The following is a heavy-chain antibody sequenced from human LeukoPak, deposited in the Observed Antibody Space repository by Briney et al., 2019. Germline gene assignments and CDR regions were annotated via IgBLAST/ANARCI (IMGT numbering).Heavy chain of an antibody. CDR1: GGSISSYY. Sequence: PSETLSLTCTVSGGSISSYYWSWIRQPPGKGLKWIGYIYYSGSTNYNPSLKSRVTISVDTSKNQFSLKLSSVTAADTAVYYCARGKRRGYYDISGFDYWGQGTLVTVSS. D-gene: IGHD3-22*01. V-gene: IGHV4-59*08. CDR2: IYYSGST. J-gene: IGHJ4*02. CDR3: ARGKRRGYYDISGFDY.